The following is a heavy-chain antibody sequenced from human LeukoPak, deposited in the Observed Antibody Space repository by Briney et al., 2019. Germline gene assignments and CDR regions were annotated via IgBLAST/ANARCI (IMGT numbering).Heavy chain of an antibody. CDR2: IRYDGSNK. CDR3: AKDFGQPNDY. J-gene: IGHJ4*02. V-gene: IGHV3-30*02. D-gene: IGHD1-14*01. CDR1: GFTFSSYG. Sequence: GGSLRLSCAASGFTFSSYGMHWVRQDPGKGLEWVAFIRYDGSNKYYADSVKGRFTISRDNSKNTLYLQMNSLRAEDTAVYYCAKDFGQPNDYWGQGTLVTVSS.